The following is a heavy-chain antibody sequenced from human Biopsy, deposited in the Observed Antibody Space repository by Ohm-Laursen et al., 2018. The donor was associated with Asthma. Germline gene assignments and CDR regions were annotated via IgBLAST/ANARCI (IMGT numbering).Heavy chain of an antibody. CDR1: GGMFGNYA. CDR2: ISPIFGSS. D-gene: IGHD4-17*01. Sequence: GSSVKVSCKASGGMFGNYAISWVRQAPGLGLEWMGGISPIFGSSNYAQRFQGRVTITADIFTRTVYMELSSLSSDDTAVYYCASDFPKDYVRYNFQFWGQGTLVTVSS. J-gene: IGHJ4*02. CDR3: ASDFPKDYVRYNFQF. V-gene: IGHV1-69*06.